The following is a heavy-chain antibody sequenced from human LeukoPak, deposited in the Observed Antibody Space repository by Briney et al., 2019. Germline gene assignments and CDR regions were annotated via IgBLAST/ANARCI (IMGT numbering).Heavy chain of an antibody. V-gene: IGHV4-59*08. J-gene: IGHJ4*02. D-gene: IGHD3-22*01. CDR1: GGSISSYY. CDR2: IYYSGST. Sequence: SETLSLTCTVSGGSISSYYWSWIRQPPGKGLEWIGYIYYSGSTNYNPSLKSRVTISVDTSKNQFSLKLSSVTAADTAVYYCARHPYYYDSSGVDYWGQGTLVTVSS. CDR3: ARHPYYYDSSGVDY.